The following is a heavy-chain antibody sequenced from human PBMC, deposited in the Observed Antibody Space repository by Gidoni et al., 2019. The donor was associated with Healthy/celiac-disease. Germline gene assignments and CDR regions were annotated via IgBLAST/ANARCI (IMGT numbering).Heavy chain of an antibody. CDR3: ARLEYYDSSGPDY. D-gene: IGHD3-22*01. V-gene: IGHV1-69-2*01. CDR2: VEPEDGET. Sequence: VPLVQSGAEVKTPGATVQISCKVSGYTFTDYNMHRVQQAPGKGLEWMGLVEPEDGETIYAEKFQGRFTITADTSTDTAYMELSSLRSEDTAVYYCARLEYYDSSGPDYWGQGTLVTVSS. CDR1: GYTFTDYN. J-gene: IGHJ4*02.